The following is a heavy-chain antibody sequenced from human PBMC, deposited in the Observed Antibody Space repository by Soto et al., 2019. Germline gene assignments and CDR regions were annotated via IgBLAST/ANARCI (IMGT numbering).Heavy chain of an antibody. J-gene: IGHJ4*02. CDR1: GFTFSSYS. V-gene: IGHV3-21*01. Sequence: GGSLRLSCAASGFTFSSYSMNWVRQAPGKGLEWVSSISSSSSYIYYADSVKGRFTISRDNAKNSLYLQMNSLRAEDTAVYYCAREHIVATIDHANEDYWGQGTLVTVSS. CDR2: ISSSSSYI. CDR3: AREHIVATIDHANEDY. D-gene: IGHD5-12*01.